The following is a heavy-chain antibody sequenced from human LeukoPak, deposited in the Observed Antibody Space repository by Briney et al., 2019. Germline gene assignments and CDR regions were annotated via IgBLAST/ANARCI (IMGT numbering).Heavy chain of an antibody. J-gene: IGHJ5*02. D-gene: IGHD1-1*01. CDR3: ARARYNWNDGGWFDP. CDR1: GGSISSGTYY. Sequence: PSQTLSLTCTVSGGSISSGTYYWSWIRQPAGKGLKWIGRIYTSGSTNYNPSLKSRVTISVDTSENLFSLMLSSVTAADTAVYYCARARYNWNDGGWFDPWGQGTLITVSS. V-gene: IGHV4-61*02. CDR2: IYTSGST.